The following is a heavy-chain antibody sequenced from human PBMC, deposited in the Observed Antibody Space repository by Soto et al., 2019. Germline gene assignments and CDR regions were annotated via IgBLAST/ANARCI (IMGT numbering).Heavy chain of an antibody. CDR1: GGTFSSHA. Sequence: SVKVSCQASGGTFSSHAIGWVRQAPGQGLEWMGGIIPIFGTANYAQKFQGRVTITADESTSTAYMELSSLRSEDTAVYYCARDAVRGVYDGMDVWGQGTTVTVSS. CDR2: IIPIFGTA. CDR3: ARDAVRGVYDGMDV. J-gene: IGHJ6*02. V-gene: IGHV1-69*01. D-gene: IGHD3-10*01.